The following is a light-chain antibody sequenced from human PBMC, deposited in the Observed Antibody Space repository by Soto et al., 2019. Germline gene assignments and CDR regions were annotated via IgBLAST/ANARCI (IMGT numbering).Light chain of an antibody. J-gene: IGLJ2*01. CDR3: QVWDSSSDPNVV. CDR2: YDS. Sequence: SSELTQPPSVSVAPGKTARITCGGNNIGSKSVHWYQQKPGQAPVLVIYYDSDRPSGIPERFSGSNSENTATLTISRVEAGDEADDYCQVWDSSSDPNVVFGGGTKLTVL. V-gene: IGLV3-21*04. CDR1: NIGSKS.